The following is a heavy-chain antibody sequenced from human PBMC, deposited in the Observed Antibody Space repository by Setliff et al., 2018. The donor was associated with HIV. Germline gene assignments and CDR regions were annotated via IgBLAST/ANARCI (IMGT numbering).Heavy chain of an antibody. CDR2: ISPYNGNT. D-gene: IGHD3-3*01. V-gene: IGHV1-18*01. Sequence: ASVKVSCKASGYTFTSYGISWVRQAPGQGLEWMGWISPYNGNTNYAQRFQGRLTMTTDTSTITAYMELRSLRSDDTAVYYCARVRERIGVTGTDDAFDIWGQGTAVTVSS. CDR3: ARVRERIGVTGTDDAFDI. CDR1: GYTFTSYG. J-gene: IGHJ3*02.